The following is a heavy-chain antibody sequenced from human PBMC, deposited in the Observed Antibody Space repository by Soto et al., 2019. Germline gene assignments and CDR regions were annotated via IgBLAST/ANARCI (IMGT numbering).Heavy chain of an antibody. J-gene: IGHJ6*03. V-gene: IGHV3-66*01. D-gene: IGHD3-3*01. CDR2: IYSGGST. Sequence: PGGSLRLSCAASGFTVSSNYMSWVRQAPGKGLEWVSVIYSGGSTYYADSVKGRFTISRDNSKNTLYLQMNSLRAEDTAVYYCARGGYYDFWSGYYYYYYYMDVWAKGTTVTVSS. CDR3: ARGGYYDFWSGYYYYYYYMDV. CDR1: GFTVSSNY.